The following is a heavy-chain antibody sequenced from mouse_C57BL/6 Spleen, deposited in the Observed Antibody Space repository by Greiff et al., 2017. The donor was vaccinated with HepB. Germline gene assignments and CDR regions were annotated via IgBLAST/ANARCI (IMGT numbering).Heavy chain of an antibody. D-gene: IGHD2-5*01. CDR2: IYPGDGDT. J-gene: IGHJ2*01. CDR1: GYAFSSYW. V-gene: IGHV1-80*01. Sequence: VQLQESGAELVKPGASVKISCKASGYAFSSYWMNWVKQRPGKGLEWIGQIYPGDGDTNYNGKFKGKATLTADKSSSKAYMQLSSLTSEDSAVYFCASYSNHPYFDYWGQGTTLTVSS. CDR3: ASYSNHPYFDY.